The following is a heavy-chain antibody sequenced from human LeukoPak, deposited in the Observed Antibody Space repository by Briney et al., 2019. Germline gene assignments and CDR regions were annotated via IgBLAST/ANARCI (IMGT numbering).Heavy chain of an antibody. CDR3: ARDITPSGGLCTNGVCYLGDRAFDI. D-gene: IGHD2-8*01. Sequence: GASVKVSCKASGYTFTSYAMHWVRQAPGQRLEWMGWINAGNGNTKYSQEFQGRVTITRDTSASTAYMELSSLRSEDMAVYYCARDITPSGGLCTNGVCYLGDRAFDIWGQGTMVTVSS. J-gene: IGHJ3*02. V-gene: IGHV1-3*03. CDR2: INAGNGNT. CDR1: GYTFTSYA.